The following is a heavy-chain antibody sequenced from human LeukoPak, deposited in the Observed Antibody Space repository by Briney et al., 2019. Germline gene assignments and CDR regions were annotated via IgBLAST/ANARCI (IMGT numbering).Heavy chain of an antibody. V-gene: IGHV3-30*14. D-gene: IGHD6-6*01. J-gene: IGHJ3*02. CDR1: GFTFSSYA. Sequence: GGSLRLSCAASGFTFSSYAMHWVRQAPGKGLEWVAVISYDGSNKYYADSVKGRFTISRDNSKNTLYLQMNSLRAEDTAVYYCARENLGLGAFDIWGQGTMVTVSS. CDR2: ISYDGSNK. CDR3: ARENLGLGAFDI.